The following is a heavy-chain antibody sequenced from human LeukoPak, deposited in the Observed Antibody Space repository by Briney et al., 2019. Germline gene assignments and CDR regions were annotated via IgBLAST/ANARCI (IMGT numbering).Heavy chain of an antibody. Sequence: GGSLRLSCAASGFTLRSNAMSWVRQAPGKGLEWVSAISGSGGSAYYADSVKGRFTISRDNSKNTLYLQMNSLRAEDTAVYYCAKEDGRQLCFDYWGQXTLVXVSS. D-gene: IGHD5-18*01. CDR1: GFTLRSNA. J-gene: IGHJ4*02. CDR2: ISGSGGSA. CDR3: AKEDGRQLCFDY. V-gene: IGHV3-23*01.